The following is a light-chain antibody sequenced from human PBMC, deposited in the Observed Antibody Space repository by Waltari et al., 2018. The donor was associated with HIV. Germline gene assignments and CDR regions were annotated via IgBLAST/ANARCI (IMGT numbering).Light chain of an antibody. J-gene: IGKJ5*01. CDR1: PSISSW. Sequence: DIQMTQSPSTLSASVGDRVTITCRASPSISSWLAWSQQKPGKAPKLLSYKSSRLQSGVPSRFSGSGSETEFTHTISSLQPDYFATYYCQQYKSPPITFGQGTRL. CDR2: KSS. V-gene: IGKV1-5*03. CDR3: QQYKSPPIT.